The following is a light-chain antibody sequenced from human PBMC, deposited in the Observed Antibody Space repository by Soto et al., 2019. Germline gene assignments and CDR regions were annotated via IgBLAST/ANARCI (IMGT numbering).Light chain of an antibody. V-gene: IGKV1-9*01. Sequence: IQLTQSPSSLSASVGDRVTISCRASQGIANFLAWYQQKPGKAPKLLIYGASTLQSGVPSRFSGSGSGTDFTLTISSLQPEDFATYYCQQLKSLHIPFGPGTKVDIK. CDR3: QQLKSLHIP. J-gene: IGKJ3*01. CDR1: QGIANF. CDR2: GAS.